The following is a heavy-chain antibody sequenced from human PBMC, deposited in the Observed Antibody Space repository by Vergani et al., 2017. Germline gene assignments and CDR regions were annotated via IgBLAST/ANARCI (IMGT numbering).Heavy chain of an antibody. D-gene: IGHD5-12*01. CDR3: ARRGGYNWFDA. J-gene: IGHJ5*02. V-gene: IGHV4-39*07. Sequence: QVQLQESGPGLVKPSQTLSLTCTVSGGSISSSSYYWGWIRQPPGKGLEWIGSIYYSGNTYYNPSLKSRVTISVDTSKNQFSLKLSSVTAADTAVYYCARRGGYNWFDAWGQGTLVTVSS. CDR1: GGSISSSSYY. CDR2: IYYSGNT.